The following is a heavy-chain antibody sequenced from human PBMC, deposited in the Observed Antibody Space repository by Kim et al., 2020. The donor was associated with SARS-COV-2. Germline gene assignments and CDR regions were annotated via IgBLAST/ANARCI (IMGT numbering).Heavy chain of an antibody. CDR2: ITDAGVQ. V-gene: IGHV3-23*01. D-gene: IGHD6-25*01. CDR1: GFTFSSYA. Sequence: GGSLRLSCAASGFTFSSYAMNWVRQAPGKGLEWVSGITDAGVQYLADSVKGRFTISRDNAKKTLHLQMNGLRAEDAAAYYCAWAASARFGNWGQGPLGPV. J-gene: IGHJ1*01. CDR3: AWAASARFGN.